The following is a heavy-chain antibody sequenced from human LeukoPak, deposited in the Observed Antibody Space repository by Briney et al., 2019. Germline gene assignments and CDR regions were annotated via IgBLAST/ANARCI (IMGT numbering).Heavy chain of an antibody. CDR3: AKDMSGTYLAALDY. J-gene: IGHJ4*02. Sequence: GRSLRLSCAASGFSFDDYAMHWVRQTPGKGLEWVSGISWNSDTIGYADSVKGRFTISRDNAKNSLYLQMNSLRGEDTALYYCAKDMSGTYLAALDYWGQGTLVTVSS. CDR2: ISWNSDTI. V-gene: IGHV3-9*01. D-gene: IGHD1-26*01. CDR1: GFSFDDYA.